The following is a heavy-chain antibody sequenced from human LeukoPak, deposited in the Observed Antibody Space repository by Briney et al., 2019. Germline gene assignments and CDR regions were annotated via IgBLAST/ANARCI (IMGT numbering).Heavy chain of an antibody. D-gene: IGHD3-10*01. CDR3: AKDSAFYYIDV. J-gene: IGHJ6*03. CDR2: IRYNGNNQ. V-gene: IGHV3-30*02. CDR1: GFTFSSYG. Sequence: PGGSLRLSCAASGFTFSSYGMSWVRQAPGKGLDWVAFIRYNGNNQYYADSVKGRFTISRDNSKNTLYLQMNSLKGDDTAVYYCAKDSAFYYIDVWGKGTTVIISS.